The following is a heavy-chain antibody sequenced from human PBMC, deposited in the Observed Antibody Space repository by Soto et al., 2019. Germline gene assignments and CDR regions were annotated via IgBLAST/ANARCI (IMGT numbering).Heavy chain of an antibody. Sequence: SETLSLTCTVSGGSISSSSYYWGWIRQPPGRGLEWIGSIYYSGSTYYNPSLKSRVTISVDTSKNQFSLKLSSVTAADTAVYYCARRYDFWSGYGPGQKSYYYYYGMDVWGQGTTVTAP. CDR3: ARRYDFWSGYGPGQKSYYYYYGMDV. D-gene: IGHD3-3*01. J-gene: IGHJ6*02. CDR2: IYYSGST. CDR1: GGSISSSSYY. V-gene: IGHV4-39*01.